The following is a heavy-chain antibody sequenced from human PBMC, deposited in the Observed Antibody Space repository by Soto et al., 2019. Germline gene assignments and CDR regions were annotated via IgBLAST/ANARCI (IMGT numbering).Heavy chain of an antibody. J-gene: IGHJ6*02. CDR1: GFSLSNGGVA. V-gene: IGHV2-5*01. Sequence: SGPRRVNPTQTLTRSCTFSGFSLSNGGVAVGWIRQPPGKALEWLALIYWNDDKLYSPSLKTRLTVTKDTSKNQVVLTMTNVGPVDTATYYCAHKLRYLDPMDVWGQGTAVTVSS. CDR2: IYWNDDK. CDR3: AHKLRYLDPMDV. D-gene: IGHD3-9*01.